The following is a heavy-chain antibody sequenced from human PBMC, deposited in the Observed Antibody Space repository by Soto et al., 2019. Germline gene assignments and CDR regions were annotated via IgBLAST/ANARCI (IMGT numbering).Heavy chain of an antibody. Sequence: LSLTCSVSGYSVSSSDYYWAWIRQPPGKGLEWIGSMFYSGLTYYNPSLKSRVTLSVDTSKNHFSVRLNSVTAADTAVYYCAPLTVSLSGPYGIHVWGQGTTVTVSS. V-gene: IGHV4-39*01. CDR3: APLTVSLSGPYGIHV. CDR1: GYSVSSSDYY. J-gene: IGHJ6*02. D-gene: IGHD2-15*01. CDR2: MFYSGLT.